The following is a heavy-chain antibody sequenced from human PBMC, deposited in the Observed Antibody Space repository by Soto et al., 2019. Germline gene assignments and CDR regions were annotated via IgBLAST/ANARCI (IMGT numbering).Heavy chain of an antibody. D-gene: IGHD2-15*01. J-gene: IGHJ6*02. CDR1: GGTFSSYA. Sequence: QLQLVQSGAEVTKPGSSVKVSCKASGGTFSSYAFSWVRQAPGQGLEWMGGIIPIFGRANYAQKFQGRVTITADESTSTGYMERSSLRPEDTGVYYWVRDQAYSDNGVVVPASYGMDVWGQGTTGTITS. V-gene: IGHV1-69*12. CDR2: IIPIFGRA. CDR3: VRDQAYSDNGVVVPASYGMDV.